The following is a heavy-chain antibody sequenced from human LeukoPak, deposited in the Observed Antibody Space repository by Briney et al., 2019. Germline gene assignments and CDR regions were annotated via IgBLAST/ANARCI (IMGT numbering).Heavy chain of an antibody. CDR2: INHSGST. CDR1: GGSFSGYY. J-gene: IGHJ4*02. CDR3: ARAHSSRGFAEADY. Sequence: PSETLSLTCAVYGGSFSGYYSSWIRQPPGKGLEWIGEINHSGSTNYNPSLKSRVTISVDTSKNQFSLKLSSVTADDTAVYYCARAHSSRGFAEADYWGQGTLVTVSS. V-gene: IGHV4-34*01. D-gene: IGHD5-12*01.